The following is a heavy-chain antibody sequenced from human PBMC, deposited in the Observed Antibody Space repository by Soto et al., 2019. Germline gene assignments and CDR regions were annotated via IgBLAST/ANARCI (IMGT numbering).Heavy chain of an antibody. V-gene: IGHV4-30-2*01. CDR1: GGSISSGGYS. CDR3: ARDDDSSGYVN. CDR2: IYHSGST. D-gene: IGHD3-22*01. Sequence: QLQLQESGSGLVKPSQTLSLTCAVSGGSISSGGYSWSWIRQPPGKGLEWIGYIYHSGSTYYNPSLKSRVTISVDRYKNQFSLELSSVTAADTAVYYCARDDDSSGYVNWGQGTLVTVSS. J-gene: IGHJ4*02.